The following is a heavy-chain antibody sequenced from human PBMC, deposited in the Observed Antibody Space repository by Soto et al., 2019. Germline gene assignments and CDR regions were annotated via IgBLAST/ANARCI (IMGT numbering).Heavy chain of an antibody. Sequence: GGSLRLSCAASGFTISTYAMYWVRQAPGKGLEWVALISYDGVNKHYADSVKGRFTISRDNSKNTVYLQMNSLSAEDTAVYYCTREWELEIGPTFDIWGQGTMVTVSS. D-gene: IGHD1-26*01. J-gene: IGHJ3*02. V-gene: IGHV3-30-3*01. CDR1: GFTISTYA. CDR2: ISYDGVNK. CDR3: TREWELEIGPTFDI.